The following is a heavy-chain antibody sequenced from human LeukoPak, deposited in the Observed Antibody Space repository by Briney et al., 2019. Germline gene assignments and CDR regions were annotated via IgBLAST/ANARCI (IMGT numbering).Heavy chain of an antibody. J-gene: IGHJ4*02. V-gene: IGHV4-30-2*01. CDR3: ARDSGGSGGTPYYFDY. D-gene: IGHD2-15*01. Sequence: SETLSLTCTVSGGSISSGGYYWSWIRQPPGKGLEWIGYICHSGSTYYNPSLKSRVTISVDRSKNQFSLKLSSVTAADTAVYYCARDSGGSGGTPYYFDYWGQGTLVTVSS. CDR2: ICHSGST. CDR1: GGSISSGGYY.